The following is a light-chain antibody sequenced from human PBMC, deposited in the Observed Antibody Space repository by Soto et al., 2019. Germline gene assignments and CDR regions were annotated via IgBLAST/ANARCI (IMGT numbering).Light chain of an antibody. Sequence: EIVLTQSPGTLSLSPWERATLSCRASQSVSSSYLAWYQQKPGQAPRLLIYGASSRATGIPDRFSGSGSGTDFSLTISSLEPEDFAIYYCQQRSIWPPWTFGQGTKVDIK. J-gene: IGKJ1*01. CDR2: GAS. V-gene: IGKV3D-20*02. CDR3: QQRSIWPPWT. CDR1: QSVSSSY.